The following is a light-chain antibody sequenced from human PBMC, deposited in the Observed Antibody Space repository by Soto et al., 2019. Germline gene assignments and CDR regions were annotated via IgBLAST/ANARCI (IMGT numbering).Light chain of an antibody. CDR1: QSISSNF. CDR2: GTS. V-gene: IGKV3-20*01. J-gene: IGKJ1*01. Sequence: GTLSLSPGERATLSCRASQSISSNFLAWYQQKPGQAPRLVISGTSSRATGIPDRFSGSRSGTDFTLTISRLEPEDFAVYHCQQYDTIPPAFGQGTKVDIK. CDR3: QQYDTIPPA.